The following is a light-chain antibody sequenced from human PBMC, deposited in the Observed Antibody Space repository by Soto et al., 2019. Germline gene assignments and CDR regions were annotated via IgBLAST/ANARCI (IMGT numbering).Light chain of an antibody. V-gene: IGKV1-39*01. CDR3: QHSYSIALT. J-gene: IGKJ4*01. CDR1: QSICRY. Sequence: DIQMTQSPSSLSASVGDRVTITFRACQSICRYLNWYQQKPGKVPKFLIYVASSLQSGVPSRFSGSGSGTDFTLTISSLQPEDFATYYCQHSYSIALTFGGGTKVEIK. CDR2: VAS.